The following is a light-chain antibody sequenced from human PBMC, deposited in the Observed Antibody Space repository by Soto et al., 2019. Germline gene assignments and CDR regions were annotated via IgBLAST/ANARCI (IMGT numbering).Light chain of an antibody. CDR2: GAS. CDR3: QQYGYSPYT. CDR1: RSVSSRF. J-gene: IGKJ2*01. Sequence: EMMLTQSPGTLSLSPGERVTLSCWASRSVSSRFLAWYQQKPGQAPRVLIYGASSRATGIPDRFSGSGSGSDFTLNISSLAPEDFAVYYCQQYGYSPYTFGQAPELEIK. V-gene: IGKV3-20*01.